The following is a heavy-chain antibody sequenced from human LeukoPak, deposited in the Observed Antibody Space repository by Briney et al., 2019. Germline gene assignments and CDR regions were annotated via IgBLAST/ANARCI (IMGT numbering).Heavy chain of an antibody. V-gene: IGHV1-2*02. D-gene: IGHD3-10*01. J-gene: IGHJ4*02. Sequence: ASVTVSCKASGYTFTGYYMHWVRQAPGQGLEWMGWINPNSGGTNYAQKFQGRVTMTRDTPISTAYMELSRLRSDDTAVYYCARDQYYYGSGSYLSYYFDYWGQGTLVTVSS. CDR1: GYTFTGYY. CDR2: INPNSGGT. CDR3: ARDQYYYGSGSYLSYYFDY.